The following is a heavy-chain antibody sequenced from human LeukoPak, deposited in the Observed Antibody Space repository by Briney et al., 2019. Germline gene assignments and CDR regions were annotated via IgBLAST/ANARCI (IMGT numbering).Heavy chain of an antibody. CDR2: ISSSGSTI. D-gene: IGHD3-10*02. CDR3: AELGITMIGGV. V-gene: IGHV3-48*03. CDR1: GFTFSSYE. J-gene: IGHJ6*04. Sequence: PGGSLRLSCAASGFTFSSYEMNGLRQPPGKGLEWVSYISSSGSTIYYADSVKGRFTISRDNAKNSLYLQMNSLRAEDTAVYYCAELGITMIGGVWGKGTTVTISS.